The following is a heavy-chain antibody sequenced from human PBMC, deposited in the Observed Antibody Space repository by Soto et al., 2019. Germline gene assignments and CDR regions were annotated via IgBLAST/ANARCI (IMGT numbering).Heavy chain of an antibody. V-gene: IGHV3-33*01. D-gene: IGHD6-19*01. CDR1: GFTFSNYG. Sequence: QVQLVESGGGVVQPGRSLSLSCAASGFTFSNYGMYWVRQAPGKGLEWVAIIWYDGSNKYYADSVKGRFNISRDNSKNTLYLQMNSLRAEDTAVYYCARDLKDSSGWNAFDYWGQGTLVTVSS. J-gene: IGHJ4*02. CDR3: ARDLKDSSGWNAFDY. CDR2: IWYDGSNK.